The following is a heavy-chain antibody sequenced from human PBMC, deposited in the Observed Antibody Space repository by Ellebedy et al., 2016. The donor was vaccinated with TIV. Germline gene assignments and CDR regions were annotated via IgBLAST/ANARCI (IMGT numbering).Heavy chain of an antibody. CDR1: GYTFTSYG. D-gene: IGHD6-19*01. CDR2: ISAYNGNT. V-gene: IGHV1-18*04. Sequence: AASVKVSCKASGYTFTSYGISWVRQAPGQGLEWMGWISAYNGNTNYAQKLQGRVTMTTDTSTSTAYMELRSLRSDDTAVYYCAGGIAVAGLYYYYGMDVWGQGTTVTVSS. J-gene: IGHJ6*02. CDR3: AGGIAVAGLYYYYGMDV.